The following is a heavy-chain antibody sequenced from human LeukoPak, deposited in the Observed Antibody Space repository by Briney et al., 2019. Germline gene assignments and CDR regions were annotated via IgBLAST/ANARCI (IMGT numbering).Heavy chain of an antibody. CDR3: ARSYYYSSGYPHSDLDY. Sequence: PGGSLRLSCAGSGFTFSSYTMNWVRHAPGKGLEWVSSISENSVYINYADSVKGRFTISRDNAKYSLYLQMTSLRAEDTAVYYCARSYYYSSGYPHSDLDYWGQGTLVTVSS. J-gene: IGHJ4*02. V-gene: IGHV3-21*01. CDR2: ISENSVYI. D-gene: IGHD3-22*01. CDR1: GFTFSSYT.